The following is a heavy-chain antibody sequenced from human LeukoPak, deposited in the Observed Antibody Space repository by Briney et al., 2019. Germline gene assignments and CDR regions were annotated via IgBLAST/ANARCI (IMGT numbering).Heavy chain of an antibody. CDR2: IYYSRTT. V-gene: IGHV4-59*11. CDR3: ARSSEGYSYGQS. J-gene: IGHJ4*02. CDR1: GGSISSHY. D-gene: IGHD5-18*01. Sequence: PSETLSLTCAVSGGSISSHYWSWIRQPPGKGLEWIGFIYYSRTTSYNPSLTSRVTISVDTSKNQLSLKLSSVTAADTAVYYCARSSEGYSYGQSWGQGTLVTVSS.